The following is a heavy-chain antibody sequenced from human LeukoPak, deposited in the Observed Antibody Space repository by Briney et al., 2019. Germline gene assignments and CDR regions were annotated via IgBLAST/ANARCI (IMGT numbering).Heavy chain of an antibody. D-gene: IGHD6-25*01. CDR1: GGSISSGDYY. Sequence: SQTLSLTCTVSGGSISSGDYYWSWIRQPPGKGLERIGSIYYSGSTYYNPSLKSRVTISVDTSKNQFSLKLSSVTAADTAVYYCARDWKQRRIDYWGQGTLVTVSS. CDR2: IYYSGST. J-gene: IGHJ4*02. V-gene: IGHV4-39*07. CDR3: ARDWKQRRIDY.